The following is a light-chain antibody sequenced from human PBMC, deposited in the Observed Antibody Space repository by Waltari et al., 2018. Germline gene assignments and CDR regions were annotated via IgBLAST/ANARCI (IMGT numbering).Light chain of an antibody. CDR2: GAS. CDR1: QRINSY. J-gene: IGKJ2*01. CDR3: QQSYSSPYT. V-gene: IGKV1-39*01. Sequence: DIQMTQSPSSLSASVGDRVTITCRASQRINSYLNWYQQKPGKAPKLLIYGASSLQCGVPSGFSGSGSGTEFTLTISSLQPEDSATYYCQQSYSSPYTFGQGTKLEIK.